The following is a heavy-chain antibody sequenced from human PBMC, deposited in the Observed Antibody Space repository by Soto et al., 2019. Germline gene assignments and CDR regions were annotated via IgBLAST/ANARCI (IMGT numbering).Heavy chain of an antibody. J-gene: IGHJ6*02. D-gene: IGHD2-15*01. V-gene: IGHV3-48*01. CDR2: ISSSGSTK. CDR1: GFYFSDYN. CDR3: ARDQGGGSCYSCYYFAMDV. Sequence: EVQLVESGGGLVQPGGSLRLSCAASGFYFSDYNMNWVRQAPGKGLEWVSYISSSGSTKYYADSVKGRFTISRDNAKKSLYLEINSLGAEDTAVYYCARDQGGGSCYSCYYFAMDVWGPGTTVTVSS.